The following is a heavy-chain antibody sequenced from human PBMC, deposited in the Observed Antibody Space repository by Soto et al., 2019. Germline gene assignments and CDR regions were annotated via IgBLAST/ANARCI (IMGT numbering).Heavy chain of an antibody. Sequence: QITLKESGPPLVKPTQTLTLTCTFSGFSLSTIGVGVGWIRQPPGKALEWLALIYWDDDKRYSPSLKGRLTVPKDTSKNQVVLTMTNMDPVDTATYYCVQSRCGGDCLQSYSTHSYYGLDVWGQGTTVTVSS. V-gene: IGHV2-5*02. CDR2: IYWDDDK. J-gene: IGHJ6*02. CDR3: VQSRCGGDCLQSYSTHSYYGLDV. D-gene: IGHD2-21*02. CDR1: GFSLSTIGVG.